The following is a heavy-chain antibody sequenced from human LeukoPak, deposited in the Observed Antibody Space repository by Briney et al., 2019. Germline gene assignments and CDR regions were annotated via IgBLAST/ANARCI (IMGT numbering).Heavy chain of an antibody. CDR1: GLTFSSYA. V-gene: IGHV3-30*04. Sequence: PGGSLRLSCAASGLTFSSYAMHWVRQAPGKGLEWVAVISYDGSNKYYADSVKGRFTISRDNSKNTLYLQMNSLRAEDTAVYYCARQEGPNYYGSGSYHGFDYWGQGTLVTVSS. CDR3: ARQEGPNYYGSGSYHGFDY. J-gene: IGHJ4*02. D-gene: IGHD3-10*01. CDR2: ISYDGSNK.